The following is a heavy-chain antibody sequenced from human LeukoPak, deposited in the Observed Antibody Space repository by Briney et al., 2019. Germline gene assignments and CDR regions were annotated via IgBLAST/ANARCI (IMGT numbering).Heavy chain of an antibody. CDR2: IWYDASYK. CDR1: GFTFSGSG. D-gene: IGHD3-16*02. J-gene: IGHJ4*02. Sequence: GGSLRLSCEASGFTFSGSGMHWVRQAPGKGLEWVAIIWYDASYKYYADSVKGRFTMSRDNSRNMLYLQMNSLRDEDTAKYYCAKTVSGSYSYQGGDYWGQGTLVTVSS. V-gene: IGHV3-33*06. CDR3: AKTVSGSYSYQGGDY.